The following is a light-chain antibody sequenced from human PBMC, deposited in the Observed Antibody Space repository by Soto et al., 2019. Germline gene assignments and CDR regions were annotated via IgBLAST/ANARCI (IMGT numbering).Light chain of an antibody. CDR3: SSYAGSNNFV. CDR2: EVT. CDR1: SSDVGYYDY. V-gene: IGLV2-8*01. Sequence: QSALTQPPSASGFPGQSVTISCTGTSSDVGYYDYVSWYQQHPGKAPKLVIYEVTKRPSGVPDRVSASKSGNTASLPVSGLRAEDEADYYCSSYAGSNNFVFGGGTKVTVL. J-gene: IGLJ1*01.